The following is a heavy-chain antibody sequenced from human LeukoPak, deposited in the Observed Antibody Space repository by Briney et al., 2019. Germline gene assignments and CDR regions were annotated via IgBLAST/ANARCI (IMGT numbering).Heavy chain of an antibody. V-gene: IGHV3-23*01. CDR1: GFTFSTFA. CDR2: IFPSGGEI. CDR3: PTYRQVPIPFES. D-gene: IGHD2-2*01. Sequence: GGSLRLSCGASGFTFSTFAMIWVRQPPGKGLEWVSSIFPSGGEIHYADSVRGRFPIPRDNPKSTLSLQMNSLSAEDTAIYYCPTYRQVPIPFESWGQGALVTVSS. J-gene: IGHJ4*02.